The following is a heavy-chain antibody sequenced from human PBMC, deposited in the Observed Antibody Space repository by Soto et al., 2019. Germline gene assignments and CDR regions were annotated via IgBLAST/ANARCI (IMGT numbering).Heavy chain of an antibody. J-gene: IGHJ4*02. D-gene: IGHD6-19*01. CDR1: GGTFSSYA. Sequence: QVQLVQSGAEVKKPGSSVKVSCKASGGTFSSYAISWVRQAPGQGLEWMGGIIPIFGTANYAQKFQGRVTITADESTSTAYMELSSLRSEDTAVYYCASDHYAAVAGTGVLDYWGQGTLVTVSS. V-gene: IGHV1-69*01. CDR2: IIPIFGTA. CDR3: ASDHYAAVAGTGVLDY.